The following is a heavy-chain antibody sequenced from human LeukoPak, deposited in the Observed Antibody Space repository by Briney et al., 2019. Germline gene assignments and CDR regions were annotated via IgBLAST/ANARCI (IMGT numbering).Heavy chain of an antibody. CDR2: FDPEDGET. CDR3: ATPMTYSTMVRGVTGSLFDY. D-gene: IGHD3-10*01. J-gene: IGHJ4*02. Sequence: ASVKVSCKVSGYTLTELSMHWVRQAPGKGLEWMGGFDPEDGETIYAQKLQGRVTMTEDTSTDTAYMELSSLRSEDTAVYYCATPMTYSTMVRGVTGSLFDYWGQGTLVTVSS. V-gene: IGHV1-24*01. CDR1: GYTLTELS.